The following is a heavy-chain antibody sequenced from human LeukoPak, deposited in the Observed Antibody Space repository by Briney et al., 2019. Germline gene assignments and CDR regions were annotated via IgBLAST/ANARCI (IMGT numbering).Heavy chain of an antibody. CDR1: GYTLTEFS. CDR2: FDPEDGET. J-gene: IGHJ4*02. Sequence: ASVKVSCKVSGYTLTEFSMHWVRQAPGKGLEWMGGFDPEDGETIYAQELQGRVTMTKDTSTDTAYMELSSLRSEDTAVYYCARVGGSYLYYFDYWGQGTLVTVSS. CDR3: ARVGGSYLYYFDY. D-gene: IGHD1-26*01. V-gene: IGHV1-24*01.